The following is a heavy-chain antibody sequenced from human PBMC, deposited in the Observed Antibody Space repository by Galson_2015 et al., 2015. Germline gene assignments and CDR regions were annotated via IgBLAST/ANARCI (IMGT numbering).Heavy chain of an antibody. CDR1: GFTVSSNY. J-gene: IGHJ1*01. CDR3: ARHGAGGVSSMNLHH. CDR2: IHRGGST. D-gene: IGHD6-6*01. Sequence: SLRLSCAASGFTVSSNYMSWVRQAPGKGLEWVSVIHRGGSTYYTEADKSRFTISRVNSKNTLSLQMNSLRPEDTAVYYCARHGAGGVSSMNLHHWGQGTLVTVSS. V-gene: IGHV3-53*01.